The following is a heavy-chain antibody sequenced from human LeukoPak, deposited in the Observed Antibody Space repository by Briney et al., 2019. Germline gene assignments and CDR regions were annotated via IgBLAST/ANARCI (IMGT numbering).Heavy chain of an antibody. CDR2: ISDNSART. CDR3: AKDIVYYYDSSGYWKD. J-gene: IGHJ4*02. Sequence: PGGSLRLSCAASGFSFRTYAMSWVRQAPGKGLEWVSAISDNSARTYYADSVKGRFTISRDNAKNSLYLQMNSLRAEDTALYYCAKDIVYYYDSSGYWKDWGQGTLVTVSS. D-gene: IGHD3-22*01. V-gene: IGHV3-23*01. CDR1: GFSFRTYA.